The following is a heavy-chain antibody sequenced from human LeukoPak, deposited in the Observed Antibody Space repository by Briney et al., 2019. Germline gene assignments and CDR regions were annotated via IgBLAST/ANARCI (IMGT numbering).Heavy chain of an antibody. CDR2: ISSSGSTI. CDR3: ASHLWFGELLG. Sequence: GGSLRLSCAASGFTYSSYEMNWVRQGPGKGLEWVSYISSSGSTIYYADSVKGRFTISRDNAKNSLYLQMNSLRAEDTAVYYCASHLWFGELLGWGQGTLVTVSS. CDR1: GFTYSSYE. V-gene: IGHV3-48*03. D-gene: IGHD3-10*01. J-gene: IGHJ4*02.